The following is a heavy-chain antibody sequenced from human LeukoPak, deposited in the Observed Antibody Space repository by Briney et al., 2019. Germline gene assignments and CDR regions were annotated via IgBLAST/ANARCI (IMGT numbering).Heavy chain of an antibody. CDR1: GGYIRSYY. CDR2: IYYSGST. V-gene: IGHV4-59*08. Sequence: PSETLSLTCTVSGGYIRSYYWSWIRQPPGKGLEWIGYIYYSGSTNYNPSLKSRVTISVDTSKKQLSLKLSSVTAADTAVYYCARQTGSGLFILPGGQGTLVTVSS. CDR3: ARQTGSGLFILP. J-gene: IGHJ4*02. D-gene: IGHD3/OR15-3a*01.